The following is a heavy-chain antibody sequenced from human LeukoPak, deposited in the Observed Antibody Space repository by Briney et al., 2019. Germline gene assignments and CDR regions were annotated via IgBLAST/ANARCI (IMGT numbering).Heavy chain of an antibody. CDR2: IYYSGNT. CDR3: ARLPPLGYCSSTSCYYYYGMDV. J-gene: IGHJ6*02. CDR1: GASISSYY. Sequence: PSETLSLTCTVSGASISSYYWSWIRQPPGKGLEWIGYIYYSGNTNYNPSLKSRVTISVDTSKNQFSLKLSSVTAADTAVYYCARLPPLGYCSSTSCYYYYGMDVWGQGTTVTVSS. V-gene: IGHV4-59*08. D-gene: IGHD2-2*01.